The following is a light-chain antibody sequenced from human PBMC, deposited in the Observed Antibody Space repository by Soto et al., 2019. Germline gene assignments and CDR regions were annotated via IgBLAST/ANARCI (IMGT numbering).Light chain of an antibody. Sequence: QLVLTQSPSASASLGASVKLTCTLSSGHSTYAIAWHQQDPEKGPRYLMKVNSDGSHRKGDGIPDRFSGSSSGAERYLSISSLQSEDEADYYCQTWGTGIVVFGGGTKLTVL. CDR1: SGHSTYA. CDR3: QTWGTGIVV. V-gene: IGLV4-69*01. J-gene: IGLJ2*01. CDR2: VNSDGSH.